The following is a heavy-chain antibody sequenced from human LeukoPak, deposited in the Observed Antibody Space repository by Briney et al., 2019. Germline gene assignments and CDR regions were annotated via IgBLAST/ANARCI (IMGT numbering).Heavy chain of an antibody. CDR3: ARDRRLRYFDWLSRAYYYYGMDV. J-gene: IGHJ6*02. V-gene: IGHV3-13*01. CDR2: IGTACDT. CDR1: GFTFSSYD. D-gene: IGHD3-9*01. Sequence: GGSLRLSCAASGFTFSSYDMHWVRQATGKGLQWASAIGTACDTYYPGSVKGRFTISRENAKNSLYLQMNSLRAGDTAVYFCARDRRLRYFDWLSRAYYYYGMDVWGQGTTVTVSS.